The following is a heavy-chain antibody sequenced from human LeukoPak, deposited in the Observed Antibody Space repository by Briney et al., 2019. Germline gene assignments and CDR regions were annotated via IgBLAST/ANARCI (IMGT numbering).Heavy chain of an antibody. Sequence: ASVKVSCKASGYTFTGYYMHWVRQAPGQGLEWMGWINPNSGGTNYAQKFQGRVTITADESTSTAYMELSSLRSEDTAVYYCASLDHGALGFDYWGQGTLVTVSS. J-gene: IGHJ4*02. CDR2: INPNSGGT. CDR3: ASLDHGALGFDY. V-gene: IGHV1-2*02. D-gene: IGHD1-26*01. CDR1: GYTFTGYY.